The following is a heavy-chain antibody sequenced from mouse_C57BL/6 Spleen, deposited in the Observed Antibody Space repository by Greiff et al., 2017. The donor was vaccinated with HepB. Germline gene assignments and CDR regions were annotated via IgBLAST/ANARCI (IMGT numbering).Heavy chain of an antibody. Sequence: EVKLEESGGGLVKPGGSLKLSCAASGFTFSDYGMHWVRQAPEKGLEWVAYISSGSSTIYYADTVKGRFTISRDNAKNTLFLQMTSLRSEDTAMYYCARSLITTVVVPFAYWGQGTLVTVSA. CDR2: ISSGSSTI. V-gene: IGHV5-17*01. D-gene: IGHD1-1*01. CDR1: GFTFSDYG. CDR3: ARSLITTVVVPFAY. J-gene: IGHJ3*01.